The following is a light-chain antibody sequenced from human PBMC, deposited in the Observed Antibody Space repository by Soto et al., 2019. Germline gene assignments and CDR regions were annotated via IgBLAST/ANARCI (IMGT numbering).Light chain of an antibody. Sequence: EIVMTQSPATLSVSPGETATLSCRASQSVRNYLAWYQQKPGQAPRLLIYDASSRATGIPDRFSGSGSGTDFTLTISRLEPEDFAVYYCQQYGSSPWTFGQGTKVDIK. CDR2: DAS. J-gene: IGKJ1*01. CDR3: QQYGSSPWT. V-gene: IGKV3-20*01. CDR1: QSVRNY.